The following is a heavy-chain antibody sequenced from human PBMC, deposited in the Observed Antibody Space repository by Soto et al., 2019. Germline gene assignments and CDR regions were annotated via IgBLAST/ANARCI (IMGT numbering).Heavy chain of an antibody. D-gene: IGHD1-26*01. J-gene: IGHJ6*02. Sequence: SVKVSCKASGGTFSSYAISWVRQAPGQGLEWMGGIIPIFGTANYAQKFQGRVTITADESTSTAYMELSSLRSEDTAVYYCAKDIVGAYGMDVWGQGTTVTVSS. V-gene: IGHV1-69*13. CDR1: GGTFSSYA. CDR2: IIPIFGTA. CDR3: AKDIVGAYGMDV.